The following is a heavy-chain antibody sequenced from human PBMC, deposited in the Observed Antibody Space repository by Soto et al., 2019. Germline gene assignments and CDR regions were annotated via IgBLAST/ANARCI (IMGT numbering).Heavy chain of an antibody. CDR1: GYSFTSYW. CDR2: IDPSDSYT. J-gene: IGHJ4*02. V-gene: IGHV5-10-1*01. D-gene: IGHD6-19*01. CDR3: ATNTVAGIRIDY. Sequence: GESLKISFKGSGYSFTSYWISWVRQMPGEGVEWMGRIDPSDSYTNYSPSFQGHVTISADKSISTAYLQWSSLKASDTAMYYCATNTVAGIRIDYWGQGTLVTVSS.